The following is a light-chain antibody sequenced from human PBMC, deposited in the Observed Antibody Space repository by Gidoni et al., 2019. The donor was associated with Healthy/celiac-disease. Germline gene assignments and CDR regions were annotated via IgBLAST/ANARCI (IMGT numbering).Light chain of an antibody. Sequence: EIVMTQSPATLSVSPGERATLSCRASQSVSSNLAGYQQKPGQAPRLLIYGASARATGIPARFSGSGSGTEFTLTISSLQSEDFAVYYCQLHNNWLSLSFGGGTKVEIK. J-gene: IGKJ4*01. CDR1: QSVSSN. CDR2: GAS. CDR3: QLHNNWLSLS. V-gene: IGKV3-15*01.